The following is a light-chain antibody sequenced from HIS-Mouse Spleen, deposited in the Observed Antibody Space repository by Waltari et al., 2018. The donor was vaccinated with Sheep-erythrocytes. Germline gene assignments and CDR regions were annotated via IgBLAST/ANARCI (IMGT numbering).Light chain of an antibody. Sequence: SYVLTQPPSVSVAPGKTARITCGGNNIGSKSVHWYQQKPGQAPVLVVYDDRDRPSGIPERFSGSRSGTMATLTISGAQVEDDADYYCYSTDSSGNHWVFGGGTKLTVL. CDR1: NIGSKS. V-gene: IGLV3-21*01. CDR2: DDR. CDR3: YSTDSSGNHWV. J-gene: IGLJ3*02.